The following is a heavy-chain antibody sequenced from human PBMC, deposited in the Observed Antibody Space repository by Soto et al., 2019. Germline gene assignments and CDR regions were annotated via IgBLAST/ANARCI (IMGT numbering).Heavy chain of an antibody. V-gene: IGHV3-23*01. J-gene: IGHJ5*02. CDR2: IGGDGGT. D-gene: IGHD3-10*02. Sequence: QPGGCLRHTCATCGFTSSDYAMSWVRQAPGGELEWVSSIGGDGGTFYTDSVKGRFIISRDNSRNTLFLQMHILRVEDTALYYCAKRSCSFSICGAPEIYTWGQGTLLTISS. CDR1: GFTSSDYA. CDR3: AKRSCSFSICGAPEIYT.